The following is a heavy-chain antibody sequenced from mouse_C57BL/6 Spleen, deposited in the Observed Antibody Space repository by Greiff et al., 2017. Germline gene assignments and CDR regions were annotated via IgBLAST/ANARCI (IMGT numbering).Heavy chain of an antibody. J-gene: IGHJ2*01. CDR3: ASLRYYFDY. V-gene: IGHV3-6*01. CDR1: GYSITSGYY. Sequence: EVKLMESGPGLVKPSQSLSLTCSVTGYSITSGYYWNWIRQFPGNQLEWMGYISYDGSNNYNPSLKNRISITRDTSKNQFFLKLNSVTTEDTATYYCASLRYYFDYWGQGTTLTVSS. D-gene: IGHD1-1*01. CDR2: ISYDGSN.